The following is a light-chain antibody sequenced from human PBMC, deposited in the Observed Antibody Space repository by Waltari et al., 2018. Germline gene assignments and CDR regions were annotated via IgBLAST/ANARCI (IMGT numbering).Light chain of an antibody. CDR2: EVS. CDR3: SSYAGSNFVV. Sequence: QSALAQPPSASGSPGQSVTISCTGTSSEAGRYNYVSWYQQHPGKAPKLMIDEVSKRPSGVPDRFSGSKSGNTASLTVSGLQAEDEAAYYCSSYAGSNFVVFGGGTKVTVL. J-gene: IGLJ2*01. V-gene: IGLV2-8*01. CDR1: SSEAGRYNY.